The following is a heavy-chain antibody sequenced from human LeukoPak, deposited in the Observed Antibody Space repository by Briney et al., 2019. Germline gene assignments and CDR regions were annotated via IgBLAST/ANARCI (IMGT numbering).Heavy chain of an antibody. CDR2: ISWNSGSI. CDR1: GFTFDDYA. D-gene: IGHD2-2*01. V-gene: IGHV3-9*01. CDR3: ARDSDAWSNWFDT. J-gene: IGHJ5*02. Sequence: QAGGSLRLSCAASGFTFDDYAMHWVRQAPGKGLEWVSGISWNSGSIGYADSVKGRFTISRDNAKNSLRLQMNSLRAEDTAVYYCARDSDAWSNWFDTWGQGTLVTVSS.